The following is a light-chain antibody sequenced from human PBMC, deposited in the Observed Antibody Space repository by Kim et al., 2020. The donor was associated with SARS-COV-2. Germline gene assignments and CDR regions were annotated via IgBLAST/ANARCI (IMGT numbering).Light chain of an antibody. V-gene: IGKV1-39*01. CDR3: QQSYITPFT. J-gene: IGKJ3*01. Sequence: DIQMTQSPSSLSASVGDRVTLSCRTSQSISNHLNWYHQKPGRAPKLLIYDASTLQGGVPSRFSGSGSETDFTLTISSLQPEDFATYFCQQSYITPFTFGPGTKVDIK. CDR2: DAS. CDR1: QSISNH.